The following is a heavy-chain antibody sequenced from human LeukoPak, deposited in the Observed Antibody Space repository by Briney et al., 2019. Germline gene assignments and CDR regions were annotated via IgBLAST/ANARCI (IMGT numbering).Heavy chain of an antibody. CDR1: GGSISSGSYY. Sequence: PSETLSLTCTVSGGSISSGSYYWSWIRQPAGKGLEWIGRIYTSGSTNYNPSLKSRVTISIDTSKNQFSLKLSSVTAADTAVYYYARAEGIGYPYWYFDLWGRGTLVTVSS. CDR3: ARAEGIGYPYWYFDL. D-gene: IGHD5-12*01. J-gene: IGHJ2*01. V-gene: IGHV4-61*02. CDR2: IYTSGST.